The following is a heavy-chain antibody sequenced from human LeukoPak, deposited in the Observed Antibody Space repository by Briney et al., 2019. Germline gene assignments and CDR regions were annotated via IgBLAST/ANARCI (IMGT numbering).Heavy chain of an antibody. CDR2: INPNSGGT. CDR3: ARDQDLDDYVWGSYRFDY. J-gene: IGHJ4*02. D-gene: IGHD3-16*02. CDR1: GYTFTGYY. V-gene: IGHV1-2*02. Sequence: ASVKVSCKASGYTFTGYYMHWVRQAPGQGLDWMGWINPNSGGTNYAQKFQGRVTMTRDTSISTAYMELSRLRSDDTAVYYCARDQDLDDYVWGSYRFDYWGQGTLVTVSS.